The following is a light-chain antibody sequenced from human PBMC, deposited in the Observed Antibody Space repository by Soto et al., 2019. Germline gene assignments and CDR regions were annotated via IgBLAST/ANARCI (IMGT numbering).Light chain of an antibody. J-gene: IGKJ5*01. CDR2: GAS. CDR3: QQYNNRPR. V-gene: IGKV3-15*01. CDR1: QSISSY. Sequence: EIVMTQSPATLSVSPGERATLSCRASQSISSYLAWYQQKPGQAPRLLIYGASTRATGVPARFSGSGSGTEFTLTISSLQSEDFAVYYCQQYNNRPRFGQGTRLEIK.